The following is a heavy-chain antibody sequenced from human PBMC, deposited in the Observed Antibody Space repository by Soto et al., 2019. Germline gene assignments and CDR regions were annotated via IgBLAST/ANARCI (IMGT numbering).Heavy chain of an antibody. CDR2: IDPSDSYT. Sequence: GESLKISCKGSGYSFTSYWISWVRQMPGKGLEWMGRIDPSDSYTNYSQSFQGHVTISADKSISTAYLQWSSLKASDTAMYYCARHPITIFGVVTPGGTAPLYYYGMDVWGQGTTVTVS. V-gene: IGHV5-10-1*01. CDR1: GYSFTSYW. J-gene: IGHJ6*02. D-gene: IGHD3-3*01. CDR3: ARHPITIFGVVTPGGTAPLYYYGMDV.